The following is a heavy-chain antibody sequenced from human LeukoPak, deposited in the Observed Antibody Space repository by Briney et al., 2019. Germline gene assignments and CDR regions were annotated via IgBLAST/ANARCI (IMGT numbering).Heavy chain of an antibody. V-gene: IGHV4-34*01. J-gene: IGHJ4*02. CDR2: INHSGST. CDR3: ARGTGELLYY. D-gene: IGHD1-26*01. CDR1: GGSFSGYY. Sequence: PATLSLTCAVYGGSFSGYYWSWIRQPPGKGLEWIGEINHSGSTNYNPSLKSRVTISVDTSKNQFSLKLSSVTAADTAVYYCARGTGELLYYWGQGTLVTVSS.